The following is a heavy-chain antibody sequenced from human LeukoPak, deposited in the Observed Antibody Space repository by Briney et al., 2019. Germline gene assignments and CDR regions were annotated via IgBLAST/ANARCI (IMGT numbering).Heavy chain of an antibody. CDR2: IYTSGST. V-gene: IGHV4-61*02. CDR3: ARGVVAFGPTN. CDR1: GGSISSGSYY. Sequence: SETLSLTCTVSGGSISSGSYYWSWIRQPAGKGLEWIGRIYTSGSTNYNPSLKSRVTISVDTSKNQFSLKLSSVTAADTAVYYCARGVVAFGPTNWGQGTLVTVSS. D-gene: IGHD3-22*01. J-gene: IGHJ4*02.